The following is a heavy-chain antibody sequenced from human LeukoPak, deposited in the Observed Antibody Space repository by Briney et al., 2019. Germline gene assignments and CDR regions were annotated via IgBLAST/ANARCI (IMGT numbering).Heavy chain of an antibody. V-gene: IGHV1-2*02. D-gene: IGHD7-27*01. CDR3: EKGLLTGINWYFDL. CDR2: INRHSGGT. Sequence: ASVKVSCKASGYTFTAYYIHWVRQAPGQGLEWMRGINRHSGGTHYAQKFQGRVTMTTDTSISTAYLEVSSLRSDDTAVYYWEKGLLTGINWYFDLWGRGTLVTVAS. CDR1: GYTFTAYY. J-gene: IGHJ2*01.